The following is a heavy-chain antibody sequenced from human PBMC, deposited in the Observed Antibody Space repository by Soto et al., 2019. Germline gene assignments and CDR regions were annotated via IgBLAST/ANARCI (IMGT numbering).Heavy chain of an antibody. D-gene: IGHD4-17*01. CDR3: ATTVTTYYYYYGMDV. Sequence: SVKVSCKASGGTFSSYAISWVRQAPGQGLEWMGGIIPIFGTANYAQKFQGRVTITADESTSTAYMELSSLRSEDTAVYYCATTVTTYYYYYGMDVWGQGTTVTVSS. CDR1: GGTFSSYA. CDR2: IIPIFGTA. J-gene: IGHJ6*02. V-gene: IGHV1-69*13.